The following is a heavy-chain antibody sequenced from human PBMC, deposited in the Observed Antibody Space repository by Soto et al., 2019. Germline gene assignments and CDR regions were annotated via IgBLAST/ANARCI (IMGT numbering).Heavy chain of an antibody. J-gene: IGHJ6*02. CDR3: ARGGYYDNFWKKLNYYGLDV. Sequence: QVQLVQSAAEVKKPGASVKVTCKASGYTFIRYGITRVRQAPGQGLEWVGWISPYNDYTEYAQKFHGRVTMTTDTSSRTVTMALRGLRSDDTAVYYCARGGYYDNFWKKLNYYGLDVWGQGTTVTVSS. CDR1: GYTFIRYG. D-gene: IGHD3-16*01. CDR2: ISPYNDYT. V-gene: IGHV1-18*01.